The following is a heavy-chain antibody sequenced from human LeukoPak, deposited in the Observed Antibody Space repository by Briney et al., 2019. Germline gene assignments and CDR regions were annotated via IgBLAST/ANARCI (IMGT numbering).Heavy chain of an antibody. CDR3: ARVDLGAEYFQH. CDR1: GYTFTGYY. V-gene: IGHV1-2*02. Sequence: ASVKVSCKASGYTFTGYYMHWVRQAAGQGLEWMGWINPNSGGTNYAQKFQGRVTMTRDTSISTAYMELSRLRSDDTAVYYCARVDLGAEYFQHWGQGTLVTVSS. J-gene: IGHJ1*01. D-gene: IGHD3-3*01. CDR2: INPNSGGT.